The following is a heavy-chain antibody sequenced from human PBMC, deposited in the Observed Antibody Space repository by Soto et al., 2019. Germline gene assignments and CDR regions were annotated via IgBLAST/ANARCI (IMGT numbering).Heavy chain of an antibody. CDR1: GFTFSCDD. J-gene: IGHJ4*02. V-gene: IGHV3-13*04. D-gene: IGHD6-13*01. CDR3: ARERHAGSWDY. Sequence: EVQLVESGGGLVQPGGSLRLSCAASGFTFSCDDMHWVRQATGKGLEWVSAIGTAGDTYYPGSVKGRFTISRENAKNSLYLQMNSLRAGDTAVYYCARERHAGSWDYWGQGTLVTVSS. CDR2: IGTAGDT.